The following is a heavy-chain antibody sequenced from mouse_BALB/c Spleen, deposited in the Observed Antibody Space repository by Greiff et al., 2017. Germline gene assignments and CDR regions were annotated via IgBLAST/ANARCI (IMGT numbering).Heavy chain of an antibody. CDR3: ARAYDGYYVGFAYAMDY. Sequence: VQLQQSGAELARPGASVKMSCKASGYTFTSYTMHWVKQRPGQGLEWIGYINPSSGYTNYNQKFKDKATLTADKSSSTAYMQLSSLTSEDSAVYYCARAYDGYYVGFAYAMDYWGQGTSDTVSS. V-gene: IGHV1-4*01. CDR2: INPSSGYT. D-gene: IGHD2-3*01. J-gene: IGHJ4*01. CDR1: GYTFTSYT.